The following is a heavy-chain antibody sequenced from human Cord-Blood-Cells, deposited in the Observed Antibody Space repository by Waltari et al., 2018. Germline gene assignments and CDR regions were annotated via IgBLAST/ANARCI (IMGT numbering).Heavy chain of an antibody. J-gene: IGHJ4*02. Sequence: QLQLQESGPGLVKPSETLSLTCTVSGGSISSSSYYWGWIRQPPGKGLEWIGSIYYSGSTYYNPSRKSRVTISVDTSKNQFSLNLSSVTAADTAVYYCATTGYCSSTSCFDYWGQGTLVTVSS. V-gene: IGHV4-39*01. CDR2: IYYSGST. CDR3: ATTGYCSSTSCFDY. D-gene: IGHD2-2*03. CDR1: GGSISSSSYY.